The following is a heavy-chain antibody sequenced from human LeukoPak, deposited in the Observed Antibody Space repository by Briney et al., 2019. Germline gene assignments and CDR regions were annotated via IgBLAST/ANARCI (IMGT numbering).Heavy chain of an antibody. V-gene: IGHV3-48*03. D-gene: IGHD5-12*01. CDR3: ARDRGWDGYGYAFLDY. J-gene: IGHJ4*01. CDR1: GFNFKNYE. Sequence: GGALRLSCTVSGFNFKNYEMKWVRQAPGKGLEWIEYISSSGSTTKYADSVKGRFTMSRDNAKNAVYMEMNSLRVEDTAVYYCARDRGWDGYGYAFLDYWGHGTLVTVSS. CDR2: ISSSGSTT.